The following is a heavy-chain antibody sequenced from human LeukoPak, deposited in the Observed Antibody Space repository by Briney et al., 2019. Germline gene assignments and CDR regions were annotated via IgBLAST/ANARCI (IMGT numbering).Heavy chain of an antibody. CDR1: GFTFSDYY. CDR2: ISSSGSTI. CDR3: ARWYYDILTGYYYFDY. D-gene: IGHD3-9*01. J-gene: IGHJ4*02. V-gene: IGHV3-11*01. Sequence: GGSLRLSCAASGFTFSDYYMSWIRQAPGKGVEWVSYISSSGSTIYYADSVKGRFTISRDNAKNSLYLQMNSLRAEDTAVYYCARWYYDILTGYYYFDYWGQGTLVTVSS.